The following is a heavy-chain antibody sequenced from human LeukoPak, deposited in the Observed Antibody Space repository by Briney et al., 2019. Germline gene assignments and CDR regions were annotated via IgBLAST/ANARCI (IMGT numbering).Heavy chain of an antibody. CDR2: INSDGSST. J-gene: IGHJ4*02. CDR1: GFTFSSYW. CDR3: ARGCSGCSLFDY. Sequence: GGSLRLSCAASGFTFSSYWMHWVRHAPGKGLVWVSRINSDGSSTRYADSVKGRFTISRDNAKNTLYLQMNSLRAEDTAVYYCARGCSGCSLFDYWGQGTLVTVSS. V-gene: IGHV3-74*01. D-gene: IGHD6-19*01.